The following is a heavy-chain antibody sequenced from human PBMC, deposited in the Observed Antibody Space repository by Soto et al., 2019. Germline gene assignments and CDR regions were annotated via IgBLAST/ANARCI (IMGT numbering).Heavy chain of an antibody. CDR2: ISSSSSYI. V-gene: IGHV3-21*01. D-gene: IGHD6-19*01. Sequence: EVQLVESGGGLVKPGGSLRLSCAASGFTFSSYSRNWVRQAPGTGLEWVSSISSSSSYIYYAYSVKGRFTISRDNAKNSLYLHMNSLRAEDTAVYYCARELGGYSSGGYGPLDYWGQGTLVTVCS. CDR1: GFTFSSYS. J-gene: IGHJ4*02. CDR3: ARELGGYSSGGYGPLDY.